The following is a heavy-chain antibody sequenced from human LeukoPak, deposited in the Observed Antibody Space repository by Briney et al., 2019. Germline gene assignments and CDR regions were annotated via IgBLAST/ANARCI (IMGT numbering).Heavy chain of an antibody. D-gene: IGHD6-13*01. V-gene: IGHV3-74*01. CDR1: GFTFSTYW. CDR3: AKAAGYSTHDAFDI. J-gene: IGHJ3*02. Sequence: GGSLRLSCAASGFTFSTYWMHWVRQAPGKGLVWVSRINSDGRSTRYADSVKGRFTISGDNAKNTLYLQMNSLRAEDMALYYCAKAAGYSTHDAFDIWGQGTMVTVSS. CDR2: INSDGRST.